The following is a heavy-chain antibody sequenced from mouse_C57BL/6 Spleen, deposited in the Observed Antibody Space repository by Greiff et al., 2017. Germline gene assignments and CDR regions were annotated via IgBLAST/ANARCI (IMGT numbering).Heavy chain of an antibody. Sequence: EVQLQQSGPVLVKPGASVKMSCKASGYTFTDYYMNWVKQSHGNSLEWIGVINPYNGGTSYNQKFKGKATLTVDKSSSTAYMELNSLTSEDSAVYYCARHPDYYGSSTDYWGQGTTRTVSS. CDR1: GYTFTDYY. J-gene: IGHJ2*01. CDR3: ARHPDYYGSSTDY. CDR2: INPYNGGT. V-gene: IGHV1-19*01. D-gene: IGHD1-1*01.